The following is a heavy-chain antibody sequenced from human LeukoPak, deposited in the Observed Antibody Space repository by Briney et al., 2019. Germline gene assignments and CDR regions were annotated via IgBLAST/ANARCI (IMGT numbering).Heavy chain of an antibody. D-gene: IGHD3-10*01. J-gene: IGHJ4*02. CDR2: IYPGDSDT. CDR1: GYSFSSYW. V-gene: IGHV5-51*01. CDR3: ARPSGSYFKDYFDY. Sequence: GESLKISCKGSGYSFSSYWIAWVRQMPGKGLEWMGIIYPGDSDTRYSPSFQGQVTISADRSISTAYLQWSSLKASDTAMYYCARPSGSYFKDYFDYWGQGTLVTVSS.